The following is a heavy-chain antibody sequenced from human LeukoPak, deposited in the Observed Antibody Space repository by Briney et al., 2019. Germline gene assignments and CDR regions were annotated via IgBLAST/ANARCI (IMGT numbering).Heavy chain of an antibody. J-gene: IGHJ4*02. Sequence: GGSLRLSCGASGFSIGASWMHWVRQAPGKGLVWISRISIDGTETIYGDSVKGRFIVSRDNAKNTLYLQMNSLGVEDTAVYYCARGTPQDNWNYPRIDYWGQGTLVTVSS. V-gene: IGHV3-74*01. D-gene: IGHD1-7*01. CDR3: ARGTPQDNWNYPRIDY. CDR1: GFSIGASW. CDR2: ISIDGTET.